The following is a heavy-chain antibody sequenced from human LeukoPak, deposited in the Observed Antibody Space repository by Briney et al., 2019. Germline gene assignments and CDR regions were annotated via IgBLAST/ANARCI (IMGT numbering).Heavy chain of an antibody. Sequence: SETLSLTCTVSGGSISNYYWSWIRQPPGKGLEWIGYIYSSGSGSTNYNPSLQNRLTISLDTSKNQFSLNPSYVTAADTAVYYCARGDSSSWYWWFDPWGQGTLVTVSS. V-gene: IGHV4-59*01. J-gene: IGHJ5*02. CDR3: ARGDSSSWYWWFDP. CDR2: IYSSGSGST. D-gene: IGHD6-13*01. CDR1: GGSISNYY.